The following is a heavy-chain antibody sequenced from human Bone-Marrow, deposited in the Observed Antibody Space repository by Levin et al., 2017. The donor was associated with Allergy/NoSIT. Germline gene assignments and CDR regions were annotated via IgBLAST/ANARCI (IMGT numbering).Heavy chain of an antibody. CDR3: ARGGQWLSHFDI. Sequence: LSLTCAASGFTFSSYSMNWVRQAPGKGLEWVSSISSSSSYIYYADSVKGRFTISRDNAKNSLYLQMNSLRAEDTAVYYCARGGQWLSHFDIWGQGTMVTVSS. D-gene: IGHD6-19*01. CDR2: ISSSSSYI. J-gene: IGHJ3*02. V-gene: IGHV3-21*01. CDR1: GFTFSSYS.